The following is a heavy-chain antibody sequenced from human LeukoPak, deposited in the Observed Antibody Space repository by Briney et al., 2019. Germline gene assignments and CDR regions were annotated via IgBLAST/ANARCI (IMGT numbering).Heavy chain of an antibody. J-gene: IGHJ4*02. D-gene: IGHD3-3*01. V-gene: IGHV1-46*01. CDR2: INPSGGSP. CDR3: ARGIWNRRSIFGVVIPNYYFDY. CDR1: GYTFTTYY. Sequence: ASVKVSCKASGYTFTTYYIHWVRQAPGQGLEWQGIINPSGGSPTYAQKFQGRVTMTRNTSISTAYMELSSLRSEDTAVYYCARGIWNRRSIFGVVIPNYYFDYWGQGTLVTVSS.